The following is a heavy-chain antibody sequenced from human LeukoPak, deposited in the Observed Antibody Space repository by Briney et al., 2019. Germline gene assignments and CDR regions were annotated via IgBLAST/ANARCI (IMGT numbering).Heavy chain of an antibody. D-gene: IGHD3-3*01. Sequence: ATESVSCEASGYTFTSYGISGVRRAPAQGLGGGGCISAYNGNTNYAQKIQGRATMTPDTHTSTAYMELRSLRSDDTAVYFCARDKEEYYDFWSGYHTFDYWGQGTLVTVSS. CDR2: ISAYNGNT. CDR3: ARDKEEYYDFWSGYHTFDY. J-gene: IGHJ4*02. V-gene: IGHV1-18*01. CDR1: GYTFTSYG.